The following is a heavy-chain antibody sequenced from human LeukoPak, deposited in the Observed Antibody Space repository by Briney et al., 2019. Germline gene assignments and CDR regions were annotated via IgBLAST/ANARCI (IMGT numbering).Heavy chain of an antibody. D-gene: IGHD2-8*01. CDR3: AKDRCSNGIGCYYYYMDV. CDR2: IQYDGSNE. V-gene: IGHV3-30*02. J-gene: IGHJ6*03. Sequence: GGSLRLSCAASGFTFSTYRMSWVRQAPGKGLEWVAYIQYDGSNEQYADSVKGRFSISRDSSKNILNLQMNSLRAEDTAVYYCAKDRCSNGIGCYYYYMDVWGKGTTVTIYS. CDR1: GFTFSTYR.